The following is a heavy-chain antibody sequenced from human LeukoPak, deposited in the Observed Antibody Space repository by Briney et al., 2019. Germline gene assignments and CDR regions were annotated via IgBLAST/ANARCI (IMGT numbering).Heavy chain of an antibody. D-gene: IGHD2-15*01. Sequence: GGSLRLSCAASGFTFSHFWMSWVRQAPGKGLEWVAYIKKTGSETYYVDSVKGRFAITRDNTRNSLFLQMYSLRAEDTAVYFCAREDGYCSGGNCYSYFDSWGQGTLVTVSS. CDR2: IKKTGSET. CDR3: AREDGYCSGGNCYSYFDS. J-gene: IGHJ4*02. CDR1: GFTFSHFW. V-gene: IGHV3-7*01.